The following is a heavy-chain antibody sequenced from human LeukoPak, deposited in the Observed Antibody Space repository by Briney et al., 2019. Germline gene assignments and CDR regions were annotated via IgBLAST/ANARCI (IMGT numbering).Heavy chain of an antibody. CDR1: GFTFSSYA. J-gene: IGHJ4*02. V-gene: IGHV3-23*01. CDR2: ISGSGGST. CDR3: ATGGVNSSSWYFGTYY. Sequence: GGSLRLSCAASGFTFSSYAMSWVRQAPGKGLEWVSAISGSGGSTYYADSVKGRFTISRDNSKNTLYLQMNSLRAEDTAVYYCATGGVNSSSWYFGTYYWGQGTLVTVSS. D-gene: IGHD6-13*01.